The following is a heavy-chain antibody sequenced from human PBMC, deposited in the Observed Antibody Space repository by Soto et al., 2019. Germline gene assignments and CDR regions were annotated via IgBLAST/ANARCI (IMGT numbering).Heavy chain of an antibody. J-gene: IGHJ4*02. V-gene: IGHV3-23*01. Sequence: EVQLLESGGGLVQSGGSLRLSCAASGVTFSSYAMSWVRQAPGKGLEWVSFISGSGDRTYYADSVKGRFTISRDNSKNTLYLQMNSLRAEYTALYYCAKDLRRAAATSFDYWGQGTLVTVSS. CDR3: AKDLRRAAATSFDY. CDR1: GVTFSSYA. D-gene: IGHD6-13*01. CDR2: ISGSGDRT.